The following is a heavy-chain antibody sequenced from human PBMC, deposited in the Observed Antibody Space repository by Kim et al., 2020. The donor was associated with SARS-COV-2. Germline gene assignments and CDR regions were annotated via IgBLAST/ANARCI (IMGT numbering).Heavy chain of an antibody. J-gene: IGHJ6*01. CDR2: ISYDGSNK. CDR3: AKENHSSSWYYYYYGMDV. Sequence: GGSLRLSCAASGFTFSSYGMHWVRQAPGKGLEWVAVISYDGSNKYYADSVKGRFTISRDNSKNTLYLQMNSLRAEDTAVYYCAKENHSSSWYYYYYGMDV. V-gene: IGHV3-30*18. CDR1: GFTFSSYG. D-gene: IGHD6-13*01.